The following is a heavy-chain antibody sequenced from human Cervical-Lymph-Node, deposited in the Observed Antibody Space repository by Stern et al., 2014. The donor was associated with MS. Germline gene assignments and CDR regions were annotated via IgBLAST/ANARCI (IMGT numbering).Heavy chain of an antibody. D-gene: IGHD3-3*01. J-gene: IGHJ5*02. CDR1: GFTFGDYA. Sequence: VQLVESGGGLVTPGRSLRLSCTASGFTFGDYAMSWFRQATGKGLEWDGFIRSKAYGGTTEYSASGKSRFTISRDESKTNDQLQMNSLKTEDAAVYYCTSSMFGVFALGWFDPWGQGTLVTVSS. CDR2: IRSKAYGGTT. V-gene: IGHV3-49*05. CDR3: TSSMFGVFALGWFDP.